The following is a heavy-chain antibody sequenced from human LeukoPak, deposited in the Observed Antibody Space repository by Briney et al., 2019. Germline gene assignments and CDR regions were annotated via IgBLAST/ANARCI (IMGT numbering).Heavy chain of an antibody. CDR3: ARGRYDFWRGYRPFDY. D-gene: IGHD3-3*01. Sequence: SETLSLTCAVYGGSFSGYYWSWIRQPPGKGLEWIGEINHSGSTNYNPSLKSRVTISADTSKNQYSLKLGSVTAADTAVYYCARGRYDFWRGYRPFDYWGQGTLVTVSS. V-gene: IGHV4-34*01. CDR1: GGSFSGYY. J-gene: IGHJ4*02. CDR2: INHSGST.